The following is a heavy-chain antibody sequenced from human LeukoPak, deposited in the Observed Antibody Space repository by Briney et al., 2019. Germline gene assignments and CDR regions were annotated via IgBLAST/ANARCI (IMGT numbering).Heavy chain of an antibody. D-gene: IGHD2-2*01. CDR2: IYHSGST. V-gene: IGHV4-38-2*02. J-gene: IGHJ4*02. CDR3: ASLKSKDIVVVPAGDAL. Sequence: PSETLSLTCTVSGYSISSGYYWGWIRPPPGKGLEWIGSIYHSGSTYYNPSLKSRVTISVDTSKNQFSLKLSSVTAADTAVYYCASLKSKDIVVVPAGDALWGQGTLVTVSS. CDR1: GYSISSGYY.